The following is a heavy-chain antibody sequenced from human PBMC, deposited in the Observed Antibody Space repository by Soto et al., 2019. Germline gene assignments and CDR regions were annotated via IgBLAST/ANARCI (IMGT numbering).Heavy chain of an antibody. D-gene: IGHD2-2*01. CDR2: ISSSSSYI. Sequence: GESLKISCAASGFTFSSYSMNWVRQAPGKGLEWVSSISSSSSYIYYADSVKGRFTISRDNAKNSLYLQMNSLRAEDTAVYYCARFGGDIVVVPATYYYYYYMDVWGKGTTVTVSS. CDR3: ARFGGDIVVVPATYYYYYYMDV. V-gene: IGHV3-21*01. J-gene: IGHJ6*03. CDR1: GFTFSSYS.